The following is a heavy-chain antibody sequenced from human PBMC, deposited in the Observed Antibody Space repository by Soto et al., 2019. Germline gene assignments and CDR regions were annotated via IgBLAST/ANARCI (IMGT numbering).Heavy chain of an antibody. CDR3: ARLMVRGVPRYYYGMDV. Sequence: SETLSLTCTVSGGSISSSSYYWGWIRQPPGKGLEWIGSIYYSGSTYYNPSLKSRVTISVDTSKNQFSLKLSSVTAADTAVYYCARLMVRGVPRYYYGMDVWGQGTTVTVS. V-gene: IGHV4-39*01. CDR2: IYYSGST. J-gene: IGHJ6*02. CDR1: GGSISSSSYY. D-gene: IGHD3-10*01.